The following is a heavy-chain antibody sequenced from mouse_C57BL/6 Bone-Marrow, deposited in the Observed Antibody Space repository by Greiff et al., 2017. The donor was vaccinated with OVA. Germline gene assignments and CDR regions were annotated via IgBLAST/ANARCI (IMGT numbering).Heavy chain of an antibody. J-gene: IGHJ2*01. CDR2: IDPETGGT. V-gene: IGHV1-15*01. CDR1: GYTFTDYE. D-gene: IGHD2-5*01. Sequence: VQLVESGAELVRPGASVTLSCKASGYTFTDYEMHWVKQTPVHGLEWIGAIDPETGGTAYNQKFKGKAILTADKSSSTVYMELRSLTSEDSAVYYCTRSYSNYGDFDYWGQGTTLTVSS. CDR3: TRSYSNYGDFDY.